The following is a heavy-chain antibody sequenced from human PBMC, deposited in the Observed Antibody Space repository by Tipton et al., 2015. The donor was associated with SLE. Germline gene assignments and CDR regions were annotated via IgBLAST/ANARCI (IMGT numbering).Heavy chain of an antibody. Sequence: TLSLTCTVSGGSLSRGSYYWTWIRQPAGKGLEWIGHIYTSRSTNYNPSLKSRVTISVDTSKNQFSLKLSSVTAADSAVYYCAREVGSRGSNWFDPWGQGTLVTVSS. J-gene: IGHJ5*02. CDR3: AREVGSRGSNWFDP. D-gene: IGHD3-22*01. V-gene: IGHV4-61*09. CDR1: GGSLSRGSYY. CDR2: IYTSRST.